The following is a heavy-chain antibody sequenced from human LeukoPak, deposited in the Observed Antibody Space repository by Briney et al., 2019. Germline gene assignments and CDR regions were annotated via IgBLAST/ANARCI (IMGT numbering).Heavy chain of an antibody. CDR1: GGSISSGDYY. CDR3: ARRGEWFGDRTQNWFDP. V-gene: IGHV4-30-4*01. J-gene: IGHJ5*02. CDR2: IYYSGST. D-gene: IGHD3-10*01. Sequence: SETLSLTCTVSGGSISSGDYYWSWIRQPPGKGLEWIGYIYYSGSTNYNPSLKSRVTISVDTSKNQFSLKLSSVTAADTAVYYCARRGEWFGDRTQNWFDPWGQGTLVTVSS.